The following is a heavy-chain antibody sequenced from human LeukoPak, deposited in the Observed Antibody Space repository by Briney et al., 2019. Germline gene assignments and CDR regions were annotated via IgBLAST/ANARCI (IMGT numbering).Heavy chain of an antibody. CDR3: AKAKAVTRTPYYYYGMDV. D-gene: IGHD4-17*01. J-gene: IGHJ6*02. Sequence: GGSLRLSCAASGFTFSSYAMSWVRQAPGKGLEWVSAISGSGGSTYYADSVKGRFTISRDNSKNTLYLQMNSLRAEDTAVYYCAKAKAVTRTPYYYYGMDVWGQGTTVTVSS. V-gene: IGHV3-23*01. CDR1: GFTFSSYA. CDR2: ISGSGGST.